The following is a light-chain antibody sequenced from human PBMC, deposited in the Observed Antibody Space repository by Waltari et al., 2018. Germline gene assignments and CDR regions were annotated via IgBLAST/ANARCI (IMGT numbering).Light chain of an antibody. J-gene: IGKJ1*01. CDR3: QRYGTSGT. Sequence: EIVLTQSPGTLSLSPGERATLSCRASHSLSTNYLAWYQQKPGQPPRLLIYGASSRATGIPDRFSGGGSGTDFTLTISRLEPEDFAVYYCQRYGTSGTFDQGTKVEI. CDR1: HSLSTNY. V-gene: IGKV3-20*01. CDR2: GAS.